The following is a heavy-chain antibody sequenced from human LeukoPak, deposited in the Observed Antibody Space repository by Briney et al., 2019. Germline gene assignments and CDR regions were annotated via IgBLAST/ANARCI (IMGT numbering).Heavy chain of an antibody. CDR1: GYTFTDYD. J-gene: IGHJ4*02. CDR2: IHPSGGGT. V-gene: IGHV1-46*01. D-gene: IGHD5-18*01. Sequence: ASVKVSCKASGYTFTDYDMYWVRQAPGQGPECMGVIHPSGGGTTYAQKFQGRVTLTKDTATSTVYIELSSLRSDDTAVYYCARMAMDPAMVTNFFDLWGQGTLLIVSA. CDR3: ARMAMDPAMVTNFFDL.